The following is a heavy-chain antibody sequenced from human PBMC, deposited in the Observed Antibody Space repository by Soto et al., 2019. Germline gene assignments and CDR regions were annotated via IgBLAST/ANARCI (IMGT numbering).Heavy chain of an antibody. V-gene: IGHV1-8*01. D-gene: IGHD6-19*01. CDR1: GYTFTSYD. J-gene: IGHJ4*02. CDR2: MNPNSGNT. Sequence: QVQLVQSGAEVKKPGASVKVSCKASGYTFTSYDINWVRQATAQGLEWMGWMNPNSGNTGYAQKFQGRVTMPRNTSTSTAYMELSSLRSEDTAGYYWARASSGWYADDWGQGTLVTVAS. CDR3: ARASSGWYADD.